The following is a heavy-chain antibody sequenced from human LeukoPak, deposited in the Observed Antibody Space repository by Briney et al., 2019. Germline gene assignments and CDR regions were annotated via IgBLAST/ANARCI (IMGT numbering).Heavy chain of an antibody. J-gene: IGHJ4*02. D-gene: IGHD3-22*01. V-gene: IGHV4-4*07. CDR2: IHTSVST. CDR1: GGSISSYY. CDR3: ARDRYYYDSSGYYYFDY. Sequence: SETLSLTCTFSGGSISSYYWSWIRQPAGMGLEWLGRIHTSVSTNYNPSLKSRVTMSVDTSKNQFSLKLSSVTAADTAVYYCARDRYYYDSSGYYYFDYWGQGTLVTVSS.